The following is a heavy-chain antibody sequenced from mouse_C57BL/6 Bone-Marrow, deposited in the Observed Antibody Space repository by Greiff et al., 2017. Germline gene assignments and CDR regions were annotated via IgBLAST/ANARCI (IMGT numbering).Heavy chain of an antibody. J-gene: IGHJ4*01. Sequence: QVQLQQPGAELVRPGSSVKLSCKASGYTFTSYWMHWVKQRPIQGLEWIGNIDPSDSETHYNQKFKDKATLTVDKSSSTAYMQLSSLTSEDSAVYDYARRRGNYGEGAMDYWGQGTSVTVSS. CDR3: ARRRGNYGEGAMDY. CDR2: IDPSDSET. CDR1: GYTFTSYW. D-gene: IGHD2-1*01. V-gene: IGHV1-52*01.